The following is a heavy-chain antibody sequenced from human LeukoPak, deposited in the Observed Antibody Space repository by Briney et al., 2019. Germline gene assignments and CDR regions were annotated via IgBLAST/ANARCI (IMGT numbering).Heavy chain of an antibody. CDR2: IYYSGTT. V-gene: IGHV4-59*01. J-gene: IGHJ4*02. CDR1: GGSISSSY. Sequence: SETLSLTCSVSGGSISSSYWSCIRQPPGKGLEWIGYIYYSGTTNYNPSLKSRVTISVDTSKNQCSLKLSSVTAADTAVFYCAKHRNLYYFDHWGQGTLVTVSS. D-gene: IGHD1-14*01. CDR3: AKHRNLYYFDH.